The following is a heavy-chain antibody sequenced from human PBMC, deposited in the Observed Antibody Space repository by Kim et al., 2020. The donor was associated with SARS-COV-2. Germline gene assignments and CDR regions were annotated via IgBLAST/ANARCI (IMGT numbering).Heavy chain of an antibody. V-gene: IGHV3-48*01. Sequence: DLVKGRLTIARDNAKNSLYLQMNNLTAEDTAVYYCVRGGLVGSWYPALDSWGQGTLVTVSS. D-gene: IGHD6-13*01. J-gene: IGHJ4*02. CDR3: VRGGLVGSWYPALDS.